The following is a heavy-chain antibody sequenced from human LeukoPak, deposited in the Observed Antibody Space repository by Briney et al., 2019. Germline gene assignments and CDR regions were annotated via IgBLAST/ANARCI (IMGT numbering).Heavy chain of an antibody. CDR2: ISGSGGST. Sequence: PGGSLRLSCAASGFTFSSYAMSWVRQAPGKGPEWVSAISGSGGSTYYADSVKGRFTISRDNSKNTLYLQMNSLRAEDTAVYYCAKDPRVATRFDYWGQGTLVTVSS. CDR3: AKDPRVATRFDY. V-gene: IGHV3-23*01. J-gene: IGHJ4*02. D-gene: IGHD5-12*01. CDR1: GFTFSSYA.